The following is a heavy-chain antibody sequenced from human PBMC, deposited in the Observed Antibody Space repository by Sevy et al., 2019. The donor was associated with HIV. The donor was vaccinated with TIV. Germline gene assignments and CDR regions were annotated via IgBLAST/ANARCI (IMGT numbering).Heavy chain of an antibody. D-gene: IGHD4-17*01. CDR2: ISNSGSAK. J-gene: IGHJ4*02. V-gene: IGHV3-48*03. CDR1: GFPFGGYE. Sequence: GGSLRLSCTASGFPFGGYELTWVGQAPGKGREGVSYISNSGSAKYYSDSVRGRLTISRDNAKNSLYLQLNSLRAEDTAVYYCARDLPPSATTVAHFDYWGRGTLVTVSS. CDR3: ARDLPPSATTVAHFDY.